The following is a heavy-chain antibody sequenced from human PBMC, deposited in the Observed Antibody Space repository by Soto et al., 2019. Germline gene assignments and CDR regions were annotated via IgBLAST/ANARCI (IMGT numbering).Heavy chain of an antibody. J-gene: IGHJ5*02. CDR3: ARGYYDFWSGYSKADWFDP. D-gene: IGHD3-3*01. V-gene: IGHV4-31*03. Sequence: QVQLQESGPGLVKPSQTLSLTCTVSGGSISSGGYYWSWIRQHPGKGLECIGYIYYSGSTYYNPSLKSRVTISVDTSKNQFSLKLSSVTAADTAVYYCARGYYDFWSGYSKADWFDPWGQGTLVTVSS. CDR2: IYYSGST. CDR1: GGSISSGGYY.